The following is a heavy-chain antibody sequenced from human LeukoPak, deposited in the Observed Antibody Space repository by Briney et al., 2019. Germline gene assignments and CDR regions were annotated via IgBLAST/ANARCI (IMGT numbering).Heavy chain of an antibody. D-gene: IGHD4-17*01. CDR3: AKCPCGDYFDWFDP. CDR2: ISGSGGST. CDR1: GFTFCGYA. V-gene: IGHV3-23*01. Sequence: PGGYLRFYCAASGFTFCGYAMSWLPQAPGKGLKGVSAISGSGGSTYYADSVKGRFTISRDNSKNTLYLQMNSLRAEDTAVYYCAKCPCGDYFDWFDPWGQGTLVTVSS. J-gene: IGHJ5*02.